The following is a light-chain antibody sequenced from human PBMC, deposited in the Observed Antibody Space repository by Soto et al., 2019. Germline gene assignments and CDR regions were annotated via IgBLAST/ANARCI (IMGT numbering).Light chain of an antibody. Sequence: EIVLTQSPGTLSLSPGERATLSCRASQSVSRSYLAWYQQKPGQAPRLLIYGVSSRTTGIPDRFSGSGSGTDFNLPISRLEPEDFAVYYCQHYVSSPPISFGQGTRLEIK. CDR2: GVS. CDR3: QHYVSSPPIS. V-gene: IGKV3-20*01. CDR1: QSVSRSY. J-gene: IGKJ5*01.